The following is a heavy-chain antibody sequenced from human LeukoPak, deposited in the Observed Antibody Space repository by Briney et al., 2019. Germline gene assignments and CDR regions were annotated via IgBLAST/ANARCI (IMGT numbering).Heavy chain of an antibody. CDR2: IYTSGST. J-gene: IGHJ4*02. CDR3: ARQASSSFVYFDY. CDR1: GGSISSYY. D-gene: IGHD6-6*01. V-gene: IGHV4-4*09. Sequence: SETLSLTCTVSGGSISSYYWSRIRQPPGKGLEWIGYIYTSGSTNYNPSLKSRVTISVDTSKNQFSLKLSSVTAADTAVYYCARQASSSFVYFDYWGQGTLVTVSS.